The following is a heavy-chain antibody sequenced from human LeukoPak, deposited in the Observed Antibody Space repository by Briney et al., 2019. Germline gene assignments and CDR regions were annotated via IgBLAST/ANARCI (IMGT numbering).Heavy chain of an antibody. D-gene: IGHD6-13*01. Sequence: GGSLRPSCAASGFTFSSYAMHWVRQAPGKGLEWVAVISYDGSNKYYADSVKGRYTISRDNSKNTLYLQMNSLRAEDTAVYYCARDIAGIAAAGSVFDYWGQGTLVTVSS. V-gene: IGHV3-30-3*01. CDR3: ARDIAGIAAAGSVFDY. J-gene: IGHJ4*02. CDR2: ISYDGSNK. CDR1: GFTFSSYA.